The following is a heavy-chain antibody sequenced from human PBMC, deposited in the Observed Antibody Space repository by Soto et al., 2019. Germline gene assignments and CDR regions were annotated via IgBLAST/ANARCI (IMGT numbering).Heavy chain of an antibody. V-gene: IGHV3-23*01. Sequence: PGGPLRVSSAASGFTFVTYDISRVRPAPGKGLEWVSAISGSGDFTYYADSVKGRFTISRDNSKNTLYLQMNSLRAEDTAVYYCAKMGGSGTYYNYWFDLWGEGTLVTVSS. J-gene: IGHJ5*02. CDR1: GFTFVTYD. CDR3: AKMGGSGTYYNYWFDL. D-gene: IGHD3-10*01. CDR2: ISGSGDFT.